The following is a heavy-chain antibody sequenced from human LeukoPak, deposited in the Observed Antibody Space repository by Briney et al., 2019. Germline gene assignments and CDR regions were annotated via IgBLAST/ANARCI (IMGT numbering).Heavy chain of an antibody. Sequence: PSETLSLTCTVSGGSISSYYWSWIRQPPGKGLEWIGYIYYSGSTNYNPSLKSRVTISVDTSKNQFSLKLSSVTAADTAVYYCATLATEEGPLDYWGQGTLVTVSS. V-gene: IGHV4-59*08. J-gene: IGHJ4*02. D-gene: IGHD2-15*01. CDR3: ATLATEEGPLDY. CDR1: GGSISSYY. CDR2: IYYSGST.